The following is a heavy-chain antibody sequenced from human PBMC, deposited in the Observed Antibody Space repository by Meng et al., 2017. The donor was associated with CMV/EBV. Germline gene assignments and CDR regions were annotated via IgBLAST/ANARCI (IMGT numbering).Heavy chain of an antibody. V-gene: IGHV3-21*01. J-gene: IGHJ6*02. CDR3: ARRDCSSTSCYNSYYYYYGMDV. CDR2: ISSSSSYI. D-gene: IGHD2-2*02. Sequence: LSLTCAASGFTFSSYSMNWVRQAPGKGLEWVSSISSSSSYIYYADSVKGRFTISRDNAKNSLYLQMNSLRAEDTAVYYCARRDCSSTSCYNSYYYYYGMDVWGQGTTVTVSS. CDR1: GFTFSSYS.